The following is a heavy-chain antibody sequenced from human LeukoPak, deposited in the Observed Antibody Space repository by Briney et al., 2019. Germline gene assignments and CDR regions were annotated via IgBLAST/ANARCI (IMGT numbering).Heavy chain of an antibody. CDR3: VVGGSPGY. V-gene: IGHV3-74*01. CDR1: GFTFSSYY. D-gene: IGHD2-15*01. Sequence: SGTSLRLSCTTSGFTFSSYYMHWVRQAPRKGLVWVSRISTDGYTTDYADFVQGRFTASRDNTKNTWSLEMNSLRAEDMAVYYCVVGGSPGYWGQGTLVTVSS. CDR2: ISTDGYTT. J-gene: IGHJ4*02.